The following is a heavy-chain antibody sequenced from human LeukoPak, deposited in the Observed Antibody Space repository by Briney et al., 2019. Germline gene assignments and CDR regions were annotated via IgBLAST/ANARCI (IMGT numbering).Heavy chain of an antibody. J-gene: IGHJ4*02. CDR2: IYPGDSDT. D-gene: IGHD6-19*01. CDR1: GYTFTTNW. V-gene: IGHV5-51*01. CDR3: ARPRSGWALDY. Sequence: GESLKISCKGSGYTFTTNWIGWVRQMPGKGLEWMGIIYPGDSDTRSSPSFQGQVTISADKSISTAYLQWSSLKASDTAMYYCARPRSGWALDYWGQGTLVTVSS.